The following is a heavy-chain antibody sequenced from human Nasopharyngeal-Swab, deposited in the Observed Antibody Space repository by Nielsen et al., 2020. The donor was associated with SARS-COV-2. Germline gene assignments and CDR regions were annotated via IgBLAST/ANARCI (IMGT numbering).Heavy chain of an antibody. V-gene: IGHV4-59*01. Sequence: WIRQPPGKGLEWIGYIYYSGSTNYNPSLKSRVTISVDTSKNQFSLKLSSVTAADTAVYYCATAANYDILTGYYSYYYYMDVWGKGTTVNRLL. D-gene: IGHD3-9*01. J-gene: IGHJ6*03. CDR2: IYYSGST. CDR3: ATAANYDILTGYYSYYYYMDV.